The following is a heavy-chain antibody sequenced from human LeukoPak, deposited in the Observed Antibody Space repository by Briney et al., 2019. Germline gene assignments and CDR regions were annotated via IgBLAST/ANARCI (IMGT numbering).Heavy chain of an antibody. D-gene: IGHD3-10*01. J-gene: IGHJ4*02. CDR1: GGSISSYY. Sequence: SETLSLTCTVSGGSISSYYWSWIRQPPGKGLEWIGYIYYSGSTNYSPSLKSRVTISVDTSKNQFSLKLSSVTAADTAVYYCARDPGGSSDYWGQGTLVTVSS. V-gene: IGHV4-59*01. CDR2: IYYSGST. CDR3: ARDPGGSSDY.